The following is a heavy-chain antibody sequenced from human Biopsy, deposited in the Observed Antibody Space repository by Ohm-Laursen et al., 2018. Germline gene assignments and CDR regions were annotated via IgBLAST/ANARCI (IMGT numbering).Heavy chain of an antibody. CDR1: GFTLSYYS. Sequence: SLRLSCAAFGFTLSYYSMTWVRQAPGKGLEWVSSIRSGGDYMFYADSVKGRFTISRDNAKNTLYLQMNSLRVEDTAVYYCAKGRSGGTGHGNWFDPWGQGTLVIVSS. J-gene: IGHJ5*02. CDR2: IRSGGDYM. D-gene: IGHD3-10*01. CDR3: AKGRSGGTGHGNWFDP. V-gene: IGHV3-21*04.